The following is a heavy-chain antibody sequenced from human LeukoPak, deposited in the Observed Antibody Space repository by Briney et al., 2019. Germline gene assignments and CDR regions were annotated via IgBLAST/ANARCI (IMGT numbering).Heavy chain of an antibody. V-gene: IGHV4-39*07. CDR3: ARNYGDYFFNYYYMDV. Sequence: SETLSLTCTVSGDSISSSNYYWGWIRQPPGKGLEWIASIYYSGSTYYNPSLKSRVTISVDMSKNQFSLRLSSVTAADTAVYYCARNYGDYFFNYYYMDVWGKGTTVTISS. CDR2: IYYSGST. CDR1: GDSISSSNYY. D-gene: IGHD4-17*01. J-gene: IGHJ6*03.